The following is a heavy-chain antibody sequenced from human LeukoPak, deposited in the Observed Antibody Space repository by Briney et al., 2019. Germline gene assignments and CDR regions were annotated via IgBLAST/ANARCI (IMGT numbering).Heavy chain of an antibody. CDR3: AKDLYDNDWYNYFDP. Sequence: PGRSLRLSCAASGFTLSTCGMHWVRQAPGKGLEWVAMISHDGNSKQYADFAKGRFTISRDNSKNTLYLEMNSLRTEDTAVYYCAKDLYDNDWYNYFDPWGQGALVTVSS. V-gene: IGHV3-30*18. J-gene: IGHJ5*02. D-gene: IGHD5-24*01. CDR2: ISHDGNSK. CDR1: GFTLSTCG.